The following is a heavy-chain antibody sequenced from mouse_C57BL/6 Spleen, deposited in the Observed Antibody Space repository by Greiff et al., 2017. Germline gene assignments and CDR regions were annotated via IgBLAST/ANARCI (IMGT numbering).Heavy chain of an antibody. CDR3: ARLGYDGPIDY. V-gene: IGHV1-82*01. Sequence: VQLQQSGPELVKPGASVKISCKASGYAFSRSWMNWVKQRPGKGLEWIGRIYPGDGDTNYNGKFKGKATLTADKSSSTAYMQLSSLTSEDSAVYFCARLGYDGPIDYWGQGTTLTVSS. CDR2: IYPGDGDT. CDR1: GYAFSRSW. J-gene: IGHJ2*01. D-gene: IGHD2-3*01.